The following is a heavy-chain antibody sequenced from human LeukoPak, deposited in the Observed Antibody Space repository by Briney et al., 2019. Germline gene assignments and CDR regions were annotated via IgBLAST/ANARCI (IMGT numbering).Heavy chain of an antibody. Sequence: PGGSLRLSCAASGFTFSSYSMDWVRQAPGKGLEWVSSISSSSSYIYYADSVKGRFTISRDNAKNSLYLQMNSLRAEDTAVYYCARVQQYYDILTGYYSLSGPDYWGQGTLVTVSS. CDR3: ARVQQYYDILTGYYSLSGPDY. J-gene: IGHJ4*02. D-gene: IGHD3-9*01. V-gene: IGHV3-21*01. CDR1: GFTFSSYS. CDR2: ISSSSSYI.